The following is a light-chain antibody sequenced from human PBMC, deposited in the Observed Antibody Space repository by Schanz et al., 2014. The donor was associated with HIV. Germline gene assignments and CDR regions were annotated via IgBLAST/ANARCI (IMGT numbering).Light chain of an antibody. J-gene: IGKJ4*01. CDR3: QQYGSSPLT. CDR2: AAS. V-gene: IGKV1-39*01. Sequence: DIQMTQSPSSLSASVGDRVTITCRASETISTYLNWYQHKPGTAPKLLIYAASSLQSGVPSRFSGSGSGTDFTLTISRLEPEDFAVYYCQQYGSSPLTFGGGTKVEIK. CDR1: ETISTY.